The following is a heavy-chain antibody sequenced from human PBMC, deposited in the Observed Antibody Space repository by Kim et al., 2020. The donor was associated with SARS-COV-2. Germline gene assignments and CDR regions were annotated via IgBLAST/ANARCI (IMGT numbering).Heavy chain of an antibody. CDR2: ISANNGNP. J-gene: IGHJ3*02. CDR3: ARVGRIVGAVVGDDAFDN. D-gene: IGHD1-26*01. Sequence: ASVKVSCKASGYTFTSYGISWVRQAPGQGLEWMGWISANNGNPTYAQKLPGRFTISTDTSTSTAYMELRSLKSEDTAVYYCARVGRIVGAVVGDDAFDNWGQGTMVTVSS. V-gene: IGHV1-18*04. CDR1: GYTFTSYG.